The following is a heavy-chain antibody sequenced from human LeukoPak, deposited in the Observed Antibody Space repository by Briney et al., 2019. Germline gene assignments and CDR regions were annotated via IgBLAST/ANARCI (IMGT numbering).Heavy chain of an antibody. CDR3: ARAAVLRYFDSGYYYYYMDV. CDR1: GYTFTSYG. CDR2: ISAYNGNT. Sequence: ASVKVSCKASGYTFTSYGISWVRQAPGQGLEWMGWISAYNGNTNYAQKLQGRVTMTTDTSTSTAYMELRSLRSDDTAVYYCARAAVLRYFDSGYYYYYMDVWGKGTTVTISS. J-gene: IGHJ6*03. D-gene: IGHD3-9*01. V-gene: IGHV1-18*01.